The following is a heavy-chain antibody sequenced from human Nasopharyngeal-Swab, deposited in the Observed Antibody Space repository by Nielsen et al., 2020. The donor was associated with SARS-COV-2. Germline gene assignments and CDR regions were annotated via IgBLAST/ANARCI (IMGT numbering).Heavy chain of an antibody. D-gene: IGHD4-11*01. CDR3: ARCRRLDRNYYYYYMDV. J-gene: IGHJ6*03. Sequence: SETLSLTCTVSGGSISSGGYYWSWIRQHPGKGLEWIGYIYYSGSTYYNPSLKSRVTISVDTSKNQFSLKLSSVTAADTAVYYCARCRRLDRNYYYYYMDVWGKGTTVTVSS. CDR1: GGSISSGGYY. V-gene: IGHV4-31*03. CDR2: IYYSGST.